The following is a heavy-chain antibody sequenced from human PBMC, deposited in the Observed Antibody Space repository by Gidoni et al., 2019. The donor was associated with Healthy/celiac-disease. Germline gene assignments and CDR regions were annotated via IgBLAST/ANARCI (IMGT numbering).Heavy chain of an antibody. CDR3: ARTERLLWFGEFRGWFDP. V-gene: IGHV1-3*01. J-gene: IGHJ5*02. D-gene: IGHD3-10*01. CDR2: SNAGNGNT. CDR1: GYTFTSYA. Sequence: QVQLVQSGAEVKKPGASVKVSCKASGYTFTSYAMHWLRQAPGQRLEWMGWSNAGNGNTKYSQKFQGRVTITRETSASTAYMELSSLRSEDTAVYYCARTERLLWFGEFRGWFDPWGQGTLVTVSS.